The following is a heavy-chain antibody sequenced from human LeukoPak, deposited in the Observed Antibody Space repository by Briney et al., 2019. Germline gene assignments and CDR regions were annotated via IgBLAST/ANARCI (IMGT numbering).Heavy chain of an antibody. CDR2: IKRQTEGWAK. CDR3: SRNADHDW. D-gene: IGHD1-14*01. J-gene: IGHJ4*02. CDR1: GFSFSDAW. V-gene: IGHV3-15*01. Sequence: GGSLRLSCAGSGFSFSDAWFNWVRQTPEKGLEWLARIKRQTEGWAKDYAAPVKGRFTISRDDSKSTVYVQMNSLEIEDTAVYFCSRNADHDWWGQGTLVTVSS.